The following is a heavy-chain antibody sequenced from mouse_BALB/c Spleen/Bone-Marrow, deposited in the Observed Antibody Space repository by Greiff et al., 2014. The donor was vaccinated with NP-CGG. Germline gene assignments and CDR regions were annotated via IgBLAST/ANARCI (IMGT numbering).Heavy chain of an antibody. Sequence: EVQLQQSGAELVRSGASVKLSCTVSGFNIKDYYMYWVKQRLEQGLEGIGWIVLENGDTEYAPKFQGKATMTADTSSNTAYLQLSSLTSEDTAVYYCNARDYRCEGYAMDNWGQGTSVTVSS. J-gene: IGHJ4*01. D-gene: IGHD2-14*01. CDR1: GFNIKDYY. V-gene: IGHV14-4*02. CDR2: IVLENGDT. CDR3: NARDYRCEGYAMDN.